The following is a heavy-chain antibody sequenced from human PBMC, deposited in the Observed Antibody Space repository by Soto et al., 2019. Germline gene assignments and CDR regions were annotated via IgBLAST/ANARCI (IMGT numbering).Heavy chain of an antibody. V-gene: IGHV3-53*01. Sequence: EVQVVESGGGLIQPGRSLRLSCEVSGFSVTANYMSWVRQAPGEGLEWVSVIYSGGSTYYIDSVRDRFSISKDISKNTVYLQMNNRRAEDTSVYYCHGYGYWGQGTLVTVSS. D-gene: IGHD5-12*01. CDR2: IYSGGST. CDR1: GFSVTANY. CDR3: HGYGY. J-gene: IGHJ4*02.